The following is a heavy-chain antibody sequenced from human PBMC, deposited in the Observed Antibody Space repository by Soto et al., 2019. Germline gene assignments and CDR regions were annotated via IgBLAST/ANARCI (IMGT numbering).Heavy chain of an antibody. Sequence: GGSLSLSCAASGFTFSSYAMSWVRQAPGKGLEWVSAISGSGGSTYYADSVKGRFTISRDNSKNTLYLQMNSLRAEDTAVYYCAKDPYYDYIWGSYRYYFDYWGQGTLVTVSS. CDR1: GFTFSSYA. CDR3: AKDPYYDYIWGSYRYYFDY. D-gene: IGHD3-16*02. J-gene: IGHJ4*02. V-gene: IGHV3-23*01. CDR2: ISGSGGST.